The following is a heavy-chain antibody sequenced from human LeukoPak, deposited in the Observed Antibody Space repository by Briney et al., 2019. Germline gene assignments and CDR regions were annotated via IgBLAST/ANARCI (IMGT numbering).Heavy chain of an antibody. Sequence: SETLSLTCAVYGGSFSGYYWSWIRQPPGKGLEWIGEINHSGSTNYNPSLKSRVTISVDTSKNQFSLKLSSVTAADTAVYYCARGQMYYDILDWGQGTLVTVSS. V-gene: IGHV4-34*01. J-gene: IGHJ4*02. CDR3: ARGQMYYDILD. D-gene: IGHD3-9*01. CDR2: INHSGST. CDR1: GGSFSGYY.